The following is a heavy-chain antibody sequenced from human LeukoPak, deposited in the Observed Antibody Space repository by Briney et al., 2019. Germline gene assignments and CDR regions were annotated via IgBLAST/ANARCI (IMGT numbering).Heavy chain of an antibody. J-gene: IGHJ4*02. CDR3: ATDPLGQQLALPGVDC. CDR1: GFTFSSYS. CDR2: ISSGSGYI. Sequence: GGSLRLSCAASGFTFSSYSMTWVRQTPGKGLEWVSSISSGSGYIYYADSLKGRFTISRDNAKNSLYLQMNSLRAEDTAVYYCATDPLGQQLALPGVDCWGQGTLVTVSS. D-gene: IGHD6-13*01. V-gene: IGHV3-21*01.